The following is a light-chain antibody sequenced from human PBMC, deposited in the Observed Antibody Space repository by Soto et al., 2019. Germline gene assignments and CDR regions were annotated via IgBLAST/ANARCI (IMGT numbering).Light chain of an antibody. V-gene: IGKV3-15*01. Sequence: EIVMTQSPATLSVSPGERATLSCRASQSVSSNLAWYQHKPGQAPRILIYHTSTRATGIPARFSGSGSGTEFTLTISSLQSEDFAIYYCQQYDNWHPYTFGQGTKLEI. J-gene: IGKJ2*01. CDR3: QQYDNWHPYT. CDR1: QSVSSN. CDR2: HTS.